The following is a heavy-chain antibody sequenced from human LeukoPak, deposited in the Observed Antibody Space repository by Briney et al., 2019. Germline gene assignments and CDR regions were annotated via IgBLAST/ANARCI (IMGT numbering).Heavy chain of an antibody. V-gene: IGHV1-69*05. CDR2: IIPIFGTA. CDR3: ARDSNWILDY. Sequence: SVKVSCKASGGTLSSYAISWVRQVPGQGLEWMGRIIPIFGTANYAQKFQGRVTITTDESTSTAYMELSSLRSEDTAVYYCARDSNWILDYWGQGTLVTVSS. D-gene: IGHD1-1*01. CDR1: GGTLSSYA. J-gene: IGHJ4*02.